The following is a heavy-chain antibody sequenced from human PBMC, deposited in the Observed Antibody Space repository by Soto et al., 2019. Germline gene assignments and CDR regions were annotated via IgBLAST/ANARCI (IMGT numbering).Heavy chain of an antibody. CDR3: ARESRNSPPYYYYGMDV. CDR1: GFTVSSNY. Sequence: EVQLVESGGGLVQPGGSLRLSCAASGFTVSSNYMSWVRQAPGKGLEWVSVIYSGGSTYYADSVKGRFTISRHNSKNTLYLQMNSLRAEDTAVYYCARESRNSPPYYYYGMDVWGQGTTVTVSS. V-gene: IGHV3-53*04. J-gene: IGHJ6*02. D-gene: IGHD6-13*01. CDR2: IYSGGST.